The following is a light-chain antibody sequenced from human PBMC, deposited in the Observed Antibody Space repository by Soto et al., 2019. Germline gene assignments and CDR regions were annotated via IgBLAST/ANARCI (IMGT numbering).Light chain of an antibody. J-gene: IGKJ2*01. Sequence: EIVMTQSPATLSVSLVERVTLSCRASQSVSSYFAWYPQKPGQAPRLLISDASTRATDIPDRFSGSGSGTDFTLTISSLQSTDLAVYYCLQYSTWPPLYTFGQGTKLEI. CDR1: QSVSSY. CDR2: DAS. V-gene: IGKV3-15*01. CDR3: LQYSTWPPLYT.